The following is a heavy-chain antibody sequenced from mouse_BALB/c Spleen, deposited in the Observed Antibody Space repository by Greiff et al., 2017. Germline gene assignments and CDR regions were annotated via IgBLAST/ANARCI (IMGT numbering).Heavy chain of an antibody. CDR2: IYPGNSDT. J-gene: IGHJ4*01. Sequence: DVQLQESGTVLARPGASVKMSCKASGYTFTSYWMHWVKQRPGQGLEWIGAIYPGNSDTSYNQKFKGKAKLTAVTSTSTAYMELSSLTNEDSAVYYCTRNSYFPYAMDYWGQGTSVTVSS. V-gene: IGHV1-5*01. CDR1: GYTFTSYW. CDR3: TRNSYFPYAMDY. D-gene: IGHD6-5*01.